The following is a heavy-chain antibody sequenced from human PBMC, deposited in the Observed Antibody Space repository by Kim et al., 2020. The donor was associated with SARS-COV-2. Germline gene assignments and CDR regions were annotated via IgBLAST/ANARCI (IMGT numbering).Heavy chain of an antibody. CDR3: ARGSPIILD. J-gene: IGHJ4*02. V-gene: IGHV3-7*03. Sequence: SGKYYVDSVKGRFTISRDNAKNSLYLQMNSLRAEDTAVYYCARGSPIILDWGQGTLVTVSS. CDR2: SGK.